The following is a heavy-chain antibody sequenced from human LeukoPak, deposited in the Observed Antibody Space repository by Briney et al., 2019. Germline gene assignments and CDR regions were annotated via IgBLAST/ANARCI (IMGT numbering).Heavy chain of an antibody. J-gene: IGHJ4*02. D-gene: IGHD6-19*01. CDR3: AKDTSSGRSTADY. Sequence: PGGSLRLSCAASGFTFSSYGMHWVRQAPGKGLEWVAVIWYDGSNKYYADSVKGRFTISRDSSKNTLYLQMNSLRAEDTAVYYCAKDTSSGRSTADYWGQGTLVTVSS. CDR1: GFTFSSYG. V-gene: IGHV3-33*06. CDR2: IWYDGSNK.